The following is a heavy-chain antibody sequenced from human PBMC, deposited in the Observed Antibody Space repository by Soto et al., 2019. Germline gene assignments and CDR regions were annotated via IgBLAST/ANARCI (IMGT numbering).Heavy chain of an antibody. Sequence: SVKVSCKSSGGTFSSYIISWVRQAPGQGLEWMGRISPTVGIPNYAQKFQGRVTITADRSTSTAYMELNSLKTEDTAVYYCSTRGDGYNADFDYWGQGTLVTVSS. CDR1: GGTFSSYI. J-gene: IGHJ4*02. CDR2: ISPTVGIP. CDR3: STRGDGYNADFDY. D-gene: IGHD5-12*01. V-gene: IGHV1-69*02.